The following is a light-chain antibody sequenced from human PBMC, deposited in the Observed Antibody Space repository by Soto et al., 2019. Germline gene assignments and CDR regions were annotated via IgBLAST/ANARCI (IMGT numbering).Light chain of an antibody. Sequence: QSALTQPRSVSGSPGQSVTISCTGTSSDVGGYNYVSWYQQHPGKAPKLMIYDVSKRPSGVPDRFSGSKSGNTASLTISGLQAEDEADYYCCSYAGSYLLYVLGTGTKVTVL. CDR3: CSYAGSYLLYV. CDR1: SSDVGGYNY. V-gene: IGLV2-11*01. CDR2: DVS. J-gene: IGLJ1*01.